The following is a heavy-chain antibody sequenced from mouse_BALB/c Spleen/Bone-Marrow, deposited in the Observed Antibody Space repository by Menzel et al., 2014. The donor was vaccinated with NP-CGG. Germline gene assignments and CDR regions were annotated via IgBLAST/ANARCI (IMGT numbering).Heavy chain of an antibody. CDR1: GYTFTDYE. CDR3: TRLDSSGYGAY. V-gene: IGHV1-15*01. CDR2: IDPETGGT. J-gene: IGHJ3*01. Sequence: QVQLKESGAELVRPGASVTLSCKASGYTFTDYEMHWLKQTPVHGLEWIGAIDPETGGTAYNQKFKGRATLTTDKSSSTAYMELRRLTSEDSAVYYCTRLDSSGYGAYWGQGTLVTVSA. D-gene: IGHD3-2*01.